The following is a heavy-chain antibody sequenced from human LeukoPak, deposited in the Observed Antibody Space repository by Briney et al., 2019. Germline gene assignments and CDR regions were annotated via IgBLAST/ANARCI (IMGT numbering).Heavy chain of an antibody. D-gene: IGHD3-3*01. CDR1: GGSISSGGYY. CDR2: IYYSGST. V-gene: IGHV4-31*03. Sequence: PSETLSLTCTVSGGSISSGGYYWSWIRQHPGKGLEWIGYIYYSGSTYYNPSLKSRVTISVDTSKNQFSLKLSSVTAADTAVYYCARAPRERRNYDFWSGAVGPLDYWGQGTLVTVSS. J-gene: IGHJ4*02. CDR3: ARAPRERRNYDFWSGAVGPLDY.